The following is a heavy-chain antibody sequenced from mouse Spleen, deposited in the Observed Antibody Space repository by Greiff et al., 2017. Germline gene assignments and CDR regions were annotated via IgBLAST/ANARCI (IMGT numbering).Heavy chain of an antibody. V-gene: IGHV3-6*01. CDR1: GYSITSGYY. J-gene: IGHJ3*01. CDR3: ARGEDSSGYGAY. D-gene: IGHD3-2*01. Sequence: EVKLVESGPGLVKPSQSLSLTCSVTGYSITSGYYWKWIRQFPGNKLEWMGYISYDGSNNYNPSLKNRISITRDTSKNQFFLKLNSVTTEDTATYYCARGEDSSGYGAYWGQGTLVTVSA. CDR2: ISYDGSN.